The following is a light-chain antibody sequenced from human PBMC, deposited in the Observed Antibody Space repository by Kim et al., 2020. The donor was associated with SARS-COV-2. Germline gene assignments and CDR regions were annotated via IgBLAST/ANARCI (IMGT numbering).Light chain of an antibody. CDR3: QSRDSGGRVM. CDR2: GRN. CDR1: SLRSYY. Sequence: SSELTQDPVVSVALGQTVRITCQGDSLRSYYATWYQQKPRPAPVLVIYGRNNRPSGIPDRFSGSASGNTASLTISGTQAEDEADFYCQSRDSGGRVMFGGGTKLTVL. V-gene: IGLV3-19*01. J-gene: IGLJ3*02.